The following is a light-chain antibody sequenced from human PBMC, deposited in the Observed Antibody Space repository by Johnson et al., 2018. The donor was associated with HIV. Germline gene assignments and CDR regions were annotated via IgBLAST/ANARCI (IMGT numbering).Light chain of an antibody. CDR1: SSNIGNNY. J-gene: IGLJ1*01. CDR2: DNN. CDR3: GTWDTSLSAGGV. Sequence: QSVLTQSPSVSAAPGQKVTISCSGSSSNIGNNYVSWYQQLPGTAPKLLIYDNNKRPSGIPDRFSGSQSGTSATLGITGLQTGDEADYYCGTWDTSLSAGGVFGSGTKVTVL. V-gene: IGLV1-51*01.